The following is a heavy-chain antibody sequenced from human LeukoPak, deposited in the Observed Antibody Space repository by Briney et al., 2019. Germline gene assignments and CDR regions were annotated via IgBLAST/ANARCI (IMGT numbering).Heavy chain of an antibody. CDR1: GFTVSSNF. CDR2: ISGSGDST. V-gene: IGHV3-23*01. J-gene: IGHJ4*02. D-gene: IGHD3-10*01. Sequence: GGSLRLSCAVSGFTVSSNFMSWVRQAPGKGLEWVSVISGSGDSTYYADSVKGRFTISRDNSKNTLYLQMNSLRAEDTAVYYCAKGRVFDYWGQGTLVTVSS. CDR3: AKGRVFDY.